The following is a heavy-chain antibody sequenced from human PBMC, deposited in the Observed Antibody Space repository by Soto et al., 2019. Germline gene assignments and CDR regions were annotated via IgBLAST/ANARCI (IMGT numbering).Heavy chain of an antibody. J-gene: IGHJ4*02. D-gene: IGHD1-7*01. Sequence: SETLSLTCTVSGGSISSYYWSWIRQPPGKGLEWIGYIYYSGSTNYNPSLKSRVTISVDTSKNQFSLKLSSVTAADTAVYYCARGGNWNYPFDYWGQGTLVTVSS. CDR3: ARGGNWNYPFDY. V-gene: IGHV4-59*01. CDR1: GGSISSYY. CDR2: IYYSGST.